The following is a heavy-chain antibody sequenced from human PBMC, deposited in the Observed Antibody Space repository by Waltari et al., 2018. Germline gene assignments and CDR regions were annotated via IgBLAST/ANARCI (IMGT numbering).Heavy chain of an antibody. CDR1: GGTFSSYA. CDR3: AREKTYYYDSSGYYYPYYFDY. CDR2: IIPIFGTA. Sequence: QVQLVQSGAEVKKPGSSVKVSCKASGGTFSSYAISWVRQAPGQGLEWMGRIIPIFGTANYAQKFQGRVTITADKSTSTAYMELSSLRSEDTAVYYCAREKTYYYDSSGYYYPYYFDYWGQGTLVTVSS. D-gene: IGHD3-22*01. J-gene: IGHJ4*02. V-gene: IGHV1-69*08.